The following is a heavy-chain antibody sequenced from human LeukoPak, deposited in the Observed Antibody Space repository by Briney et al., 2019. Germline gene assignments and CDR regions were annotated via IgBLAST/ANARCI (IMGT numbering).Heavy chain of an antibody. V-gene: IGHV4-61*02. CDR1: GGSISSGSYY. Sequence: SETLSLTCTVSGGSISSGSYYWSWIRQPAGKGLEWIGRIYTSGSTNYNPSLKSRVTISVDTSKNQFSLKLSSVTAADTAVYYCARARWMLGSGSYSLAFDIWGQGTMVTVSS. D-gene: IGHD3-10*01. J-gene: IGHJ3*02. CDR3: ARARWMLGSGSYSLAFDI. CDR2: IYTSGST.